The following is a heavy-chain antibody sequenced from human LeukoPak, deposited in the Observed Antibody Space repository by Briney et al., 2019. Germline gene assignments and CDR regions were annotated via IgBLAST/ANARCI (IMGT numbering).Heavy chain of an antibody. Sequence: GGSLRLSCAASGFTFDNYAMHWVRQAPGKGLVWVSRINTDGSSTSYADSVKGRFTISRDNAKNTLYLQMNSLRAEDTAVYYCAKGKVDIVATPFDYWGQGTLVTVSS. D-gene: IGHD5-12*01. CDR2: INTDGSST. V-gene: IGHV3-74*01. J-gene: IGHJ4*02. CDR1: GFTFDNYA. CDR3: AKGKVDIVATPFDY.